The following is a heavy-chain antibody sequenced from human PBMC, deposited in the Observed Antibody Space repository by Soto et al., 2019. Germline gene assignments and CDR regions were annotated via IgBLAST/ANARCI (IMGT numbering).Heavy chain of an antibody. CDR2: ISSNGGTT. CDR3: VVRGSAFDI. D-gene: IGHD3-10*01. J-gene: IGHJ3*02. V-gene: IGHV3-64D*08. CDR1: GFSFRGDA. Sequence: TGGSLRLSCSGSGFSFRGDAVHWVRQPPGKGLEDVSVISSNGGTTDYADSVKGRFTISRDNFKNTLYLQMSSLRVEDTAVYYCVVRGSAFDIWGQGTVVTVSS.